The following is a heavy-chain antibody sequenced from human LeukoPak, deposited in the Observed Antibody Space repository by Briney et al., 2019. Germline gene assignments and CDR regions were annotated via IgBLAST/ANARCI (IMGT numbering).Heavy chain of an antibody. CDR1: GFTFSSYG. J-gene: IGHJ4*02. CDR2: ISGSGGST. CDR3: AKDRGGYYYDSSGYRF. Sequence: GMSLRLSCAASGFTFSSYGFHWVRQAPGKGLEWVSAISGSGGSTYYADSVKGRFTISRDNSKNTLYLQMNSLRAEDTVVYYCAKDRGGYYYDSSGYRFWGQGTLVTVSS. V-gene: IGHV3-23*01. D-gene: IGHD3-22*01.